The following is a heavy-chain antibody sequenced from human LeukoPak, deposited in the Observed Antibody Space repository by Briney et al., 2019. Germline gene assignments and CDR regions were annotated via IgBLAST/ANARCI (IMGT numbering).Heavy chain of an antibody. CDR1: GGSISSSNW. CDR3: ARQTGSGLFILP. D-gene: IGHD3/OR15-3a*01. CDR2: IYHSGST. J-gene: IGHJ4*02. V-gene: IGHV4-4*02. Sequence: SGTLSLTCAVSGGSISSSNWWSWVRPPPGKGLEWIGEIYHSGSTNYNPSLKSRVTISVDKSKNQFSLRLTSVTAADTAVYYCARQTGSGLFILPGGQGTLVTVSS.